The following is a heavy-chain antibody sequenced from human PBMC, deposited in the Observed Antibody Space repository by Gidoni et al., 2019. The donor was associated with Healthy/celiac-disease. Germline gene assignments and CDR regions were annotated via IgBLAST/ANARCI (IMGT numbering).Heavy chain of an antibody. D-gene: IGHD6-19*01. V-gene: IGHV1-46*01. CDR1: GYTFTSYY. J-gene: IGHJ3*02. CDR3: ASYGIRSGWDDAFDI. Sequence: QVQLVQSGAEVKKPGASVKVSCKASGYTFTSYYMHWVRQAPGQGLEWMGIINPSGGSTSYAQKFQGRVTMTRDTSTSTVYMELSSLRSEDTAVYYCASYGIRSGWDDAFDIWGQGTMVTVSS. CDR2: INPSGGST.